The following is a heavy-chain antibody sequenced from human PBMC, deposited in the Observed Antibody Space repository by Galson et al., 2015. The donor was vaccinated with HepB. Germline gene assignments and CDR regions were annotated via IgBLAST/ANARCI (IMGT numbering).Heavy chain of an antibody. D-gene: IGHD3-3*01. V-gene: IGHV4-59*01. J-gene: IGHJ4*02. CDR2: AYYTGSA. CDR1: GGFISSYY. CDR3: GVLGVPSPQ. Sequence: TLSLTCTVSGGFISSYYWSWIRQPPGKGLEWIGYAYYTGSAYYNPSLKSRVTISVDTSNKQFSLKLNSVTAADTAVYYGGVLGVPSPQWGQGTLVTVSS.